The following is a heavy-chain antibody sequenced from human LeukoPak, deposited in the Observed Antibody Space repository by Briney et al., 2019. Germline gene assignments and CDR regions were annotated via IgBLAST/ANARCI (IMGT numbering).Heavy chain of an antibody. Sequence: PGGSLRLSCAASGFSFSSYRMNWVRQAPGKGLEWVAVISYDGSNKYYADSVKGRFTISRDNSKNTLYLQMNSLRAEDTAVYYCVSMVRGIGYWGQGTLVTVSS. CDR3: VSMVRGIGY. CDR1: GFSFSSYR. CDR2: ISYDGSNK. J-gene: IGHJ4*02. D-gene: IGHD3-10*01. V-gene: IGHV3-30*03.